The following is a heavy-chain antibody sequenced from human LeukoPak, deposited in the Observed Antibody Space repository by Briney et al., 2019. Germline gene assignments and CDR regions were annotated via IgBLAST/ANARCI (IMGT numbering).Heavy chain of an antibody. J-gene: IGHJ4*02. CDR1: GFTFSGYA. CDR3: AKVISAVAAKGYFDY. D-gene: IGHD6-19*01. Sequence: GGSLRLSCAASGFTFSGYAMSWVRQAPGKGLEWVSAISGSGGSTYYADSVKGRFTISRDNSKNTLYLQMNSLRAEDTAVYYCAKVISAVAAKGYFDYWGQGTLVTVSS. V-gene: IGHV3-23*01. CDR2: ISGSGGST.